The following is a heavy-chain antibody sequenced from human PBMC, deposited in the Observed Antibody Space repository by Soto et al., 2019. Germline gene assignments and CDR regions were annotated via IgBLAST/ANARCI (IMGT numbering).Heavy chain of an antibody. D-gene: IGHD6-19*01. V-gene: IGHV1-46*01. CDR1: GYTFTSYY. CDR2: INPSGGST. CDR3: ARVFSGGWYDYGMDV. Sequence: ASVKVSCKASGYTFTSYYMHWVRQAPGQGLEWMGIINPSGGSTSYAQKFQGRVTMTRDTSTSTVYMELSSLRSEDTAVYYCARVFSGGWYDYGMDVWGQGTTVTVSS. J-gene: IGHJ6*02.